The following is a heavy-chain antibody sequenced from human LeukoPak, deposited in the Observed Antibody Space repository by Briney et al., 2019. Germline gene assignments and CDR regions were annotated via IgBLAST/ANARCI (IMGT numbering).Heavy chain of an antibody. CDR3: ARGAGDNNAFDI. V-gene: IGHV4-30-2*01. CDR1: GGSISSGGYY. D-gene: IGHD7-27*01. Sequence: SQTLSLTCTVSGGSISSGGYYWSWIRQPPGKGLEWIGYIYQSGSTYYNPSLKSRVTISVDRSKNQFSLKLSSVTAADTAVYYCARGAGDNNAFDIWGQGTMVTVSS. J-gene: IGHJ3*02. CDR2: IYQSGST.